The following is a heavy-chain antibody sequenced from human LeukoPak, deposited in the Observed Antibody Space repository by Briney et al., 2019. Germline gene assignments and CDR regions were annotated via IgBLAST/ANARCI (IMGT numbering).Heavy chain of an antibody. CDR1: GGSINSYY. CDR3: ARLRDYGSSDY. D-gene: IGHD3-16*01. CDR2: IFYSGST. J-gene: IGHJ4*02. Sequence: SETLSLTCTVSGGSINSYYWSWIRQPPGKGLEWIGYIFYSGSTNYNPSLESRVTISVDTSKNQFPLKLSSVTAADTAVYYCARLRDYGSSDYWGQGTLVTVSS. V-gene: IGHV4-59*01.